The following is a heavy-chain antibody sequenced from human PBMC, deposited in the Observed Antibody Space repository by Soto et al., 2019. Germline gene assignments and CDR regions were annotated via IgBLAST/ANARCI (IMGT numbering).Heavy chain of an antibody. CDR2: ISAYNGNT. CDR1: GYTFTSYG. Sequence: ASVKVSCKASGYTFTSYGISWVRQAPGQGLEWMGWISAYNGNTNYAQKLQGRVTMTTDTSTSTAYMELRSLRSDDTAVYYCARDPHQSGGPGYNWFDPWGQGTLVTVSS. CDR3: ARDPHQSGGPGYNWFDP. V-gene: IGHV1-18*01. D-gene: IGHD1-26*01. J-gene: IGHJ5*02.